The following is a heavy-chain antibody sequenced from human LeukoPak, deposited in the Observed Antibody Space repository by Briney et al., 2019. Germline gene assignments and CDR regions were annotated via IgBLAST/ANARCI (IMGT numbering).Heavy chain of an antibody. CDR2: ISAYNGNT. CDR3: ARGVAAAYPPFDY. J-gene: IGHJ4*02. V-gene: IGHV1-18*01. Sequence: EASVKVSCKASGYTFTSYGISWVRQAPGQGLEWMGWISAYNGNTNYAQKFQGRVTITADESTSTAYMELSSLRSEDTAVYYCARGVAAAYPPFDYWGQGTLVTVSS. CDR1: GYTFTSYG. D-gene: IGHD6-13*01.